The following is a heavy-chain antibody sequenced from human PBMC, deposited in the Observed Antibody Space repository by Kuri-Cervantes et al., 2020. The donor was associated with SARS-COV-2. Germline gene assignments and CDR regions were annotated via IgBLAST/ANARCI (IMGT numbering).Heavy chain of an antibody. CDR1: GGSISSSSYY. CDR3: ASLADPILPYSSSHNFDY. D-gene: IGHD6-6*01. Sequence: SETLSLTCTVSGGSISSSSYYWGWIRQPPGKGLEWIGSIYYSGSTYYNPSPKSRVTISVYTSKNQFSLKLSSVTAADTAVYYCASLADPILPYSSSHNFDYWGQGTLVTVSS. V-gene: IGHV4-39*01. J-gene: IGHJ4*02. CDR2: IYYSGST.